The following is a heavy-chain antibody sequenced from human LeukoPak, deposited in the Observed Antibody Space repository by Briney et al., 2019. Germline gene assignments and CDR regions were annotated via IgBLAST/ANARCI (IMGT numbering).Heavy chain of an antibody. Sequence: SETLSLTCAVYGGSFSDYYWGWIRQSPEKGLEWIGEINHSGSTVYNPSLKSRVTISVDTSKNQFSLKLTSVTAADTAVYYCARHYGPWGQGTLVTVSS. D-gene: IGHD3-16*01. CDR2: INHSGST. CDR3: ARHYGP. CDR1: GGSFSDYY. J-gene: IGHJ5*02. V-gene: IGHV4-34*01.